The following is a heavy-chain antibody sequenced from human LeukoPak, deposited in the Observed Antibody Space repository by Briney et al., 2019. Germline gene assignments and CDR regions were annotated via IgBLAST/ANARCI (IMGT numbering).Heavy chain of an antibody. CDR1: GYTFTGYY. V-gene: IGHV1-2*02. Sequence: GASVKVSCKASGYTFTGYYMHWVRQAPGRGLEWMGWINPNSGGTNYAQKFQGRVTMTRDTSISTAYMELSRLRSDDAAVYYCGVGGYSSGYPVVGWGQRTLVTVSS. CDR2: INPNSGGT. D-gene: IGHD3-22*01. J-gene: IGHJ4*02. CDR3: GVGGYSSGYPVVG.